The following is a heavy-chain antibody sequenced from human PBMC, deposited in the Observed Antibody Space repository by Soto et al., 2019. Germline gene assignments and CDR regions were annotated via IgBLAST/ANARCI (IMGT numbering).Heavy chain of an antibody. Sequence: ASVKVSCKASGYSFRSYVMHWVRQAPGQRFEWMGWINGGNGNTEYSQKLQGTVTITMDTSASTAYMELSSLRSEDTAVYYCARDHNYGSGNYNYMDLWGKGTTVTVSS. CDR3: ARDHNYGSGNYNYMDL. J-gene: IGHJ6*03. D-gene: IGHD3-10*01. CDR2: INGGNGNT. CDR1: GYSFRSYV. V-gene: IGHV1-3*01.